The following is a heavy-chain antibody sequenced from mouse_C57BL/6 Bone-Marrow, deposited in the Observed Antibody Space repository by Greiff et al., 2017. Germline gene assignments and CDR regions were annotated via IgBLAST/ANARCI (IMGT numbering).Heavy chain of an antibody. CDR2: ISSGSSTI. D-gene: IGHD2-1*01. CDR3: ARTLYGNYGYFDV. V-gene: IGHV5-17*01. CDR1: GFTFSDYG. Sequence: EVMLVESGGGLVKPGGSLKLSCAASGFTFSDYGMHWVRQAPEKGLEWVAYISSGSSTIYYADTVKGRFTISRDNAKNTLFLQMTSLRSEDTAMYYCARTLYGNYGYFDVWGTGTTVTVSS. J-gene: IGHJ1*03.